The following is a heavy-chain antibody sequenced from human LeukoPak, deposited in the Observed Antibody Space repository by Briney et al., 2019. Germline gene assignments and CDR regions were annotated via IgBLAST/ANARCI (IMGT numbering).Heavy chain of an antibody. CDR1: GFTFSRYW. J-gene: IGHJ4*02. CDR2: IKQDGSEK. D-gene: IGHD1-26*01. V-gene: IGHV3-7*01. CDR3: TRDEEGASREFDY. Sequence: GGSLRLSCAASGFTFSRYWMSWVRQAPGKGLEWVANIKQDGSEKYYVDSVKGRFTISRDNGKNSLYLQMNSLRVEDTAVYYCTRDEEGASREFDYWGQGALVTVSS.